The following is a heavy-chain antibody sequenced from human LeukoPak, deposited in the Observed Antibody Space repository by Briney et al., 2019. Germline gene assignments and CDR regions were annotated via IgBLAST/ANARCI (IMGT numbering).Heavy chain of an antibody. CDR1: GFTFRDFD. CDR2: IRFDGTDT. J-gene: IGHJ4*02. D-gene: IGHD2-8*02. Sequence: GGSLRLSCAASGFTFRDFDMHWVRQAPGKGLEWVAFIRFDGTDTYYGASVKGRFTISRDNSKNTLYLQMNSLTAEDAAVYYCAKPRLVLGSVLDYWGQGTLVTVSS. V-gene: IGHV3-30*02. CDR3: AKPRLVLGSVLDY.